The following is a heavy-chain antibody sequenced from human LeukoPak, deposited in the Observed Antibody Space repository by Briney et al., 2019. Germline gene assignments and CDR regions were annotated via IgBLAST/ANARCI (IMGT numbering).Heavy chain of an antibody. Sequence: ASVKVSCKASGYTFTGYYMHWVRQAPGQGLEWMGWINPNSGGTNYAQKFQGRVTMTRDTSISTAYMELNSLRAEDTAVYYCARDRGVYSRTLEDWGQGTLVTVSS. D-gene: IGHD6-13*01. CDR2: INPNSGGT. CDR1: GYTFTGYY. V-gene: IGHV1-2*02. CDR3: ARDRGVYSRTLED. J-gene: IGHJ4*02.